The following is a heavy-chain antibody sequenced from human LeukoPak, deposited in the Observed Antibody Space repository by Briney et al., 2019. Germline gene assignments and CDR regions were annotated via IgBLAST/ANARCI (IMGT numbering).Heavy chain of an antibody. CDR1: GYSFTSYW. J-gene: IGHJ6*03. CDR2: IYPGDSDT. CDR3: AGHQVTMVRGEANYYMDV. D-gene: IGHD3-10*01. V-gene: IGHV5-51*01. Sequence: GESLKISCKGSGYSFTSYWIGWVRQMPGKGLEWMGIIYPGDSDTRYSPSFQGQVTISADKSISTAYLQWSSLKASDTAMYYCAGHQVTMVRGEANYYMDVWGKGTTVTVSS.